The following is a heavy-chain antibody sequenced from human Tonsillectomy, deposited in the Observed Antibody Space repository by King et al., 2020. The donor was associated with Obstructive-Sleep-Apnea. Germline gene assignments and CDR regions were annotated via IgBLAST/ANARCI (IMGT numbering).Heavy chain of an antibody. CDR2: ISSSTSTI. Sequence: QLVESGGGLVQPGGSLRLSCAASGFIFSSYSMDWVRQAPGKGLEWVSYISSSTSTIYYADSVKGRVTISRDNAKNSLYLQMNSLRAEDTAVYYCAGMTQTDAFDIWGQGTMVTVSS. CDR1: GFIFSSYS. CDR3: AGMTQTDAFDI. V-gene: IGHV3-48*04. J-gene: IGHJ3*02.